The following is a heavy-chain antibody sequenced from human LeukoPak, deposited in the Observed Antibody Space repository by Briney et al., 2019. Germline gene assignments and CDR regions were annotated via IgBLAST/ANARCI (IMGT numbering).Heavy chain of an antibody. Sequence: GGSLRLSCAASGFTVSNNYMSWVRQAPGKGLEWVSGISWNSGSIGYADSVKGRFTISRDNAKNSLYLQMNSLRAEDTALYYCAKDMEGRGVAAAGTFDYWGQGTLVTVSS. CDR1: GFTVSNNY. CDR3: AKDMEGRGVAAAGTFDY. D-gene: IGHD6-13*01. CDR2: ISWNSGSI. V-gene: IGHV3-9*01. J-gene: IGHJ4*02.